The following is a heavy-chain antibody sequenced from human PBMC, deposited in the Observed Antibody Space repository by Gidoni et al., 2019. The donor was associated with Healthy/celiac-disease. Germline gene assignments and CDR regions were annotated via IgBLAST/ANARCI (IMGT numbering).Heavy chain of an antibody. Sequence: QLQLVQSGAEVKKPGASVKVSCKASAYTFTSSGISWVRQPPGQGFEWMGWISAYNGNTNDAQKLQGRVTMTTDTSTSTAYMELRSLGSDDTAVDYGARAGRRSRGGLTTSRYYYYYGMDVWGQGTTVTVSS. CDR2: ISAYNGNT. CDR1: AYTFTSSG. V-gene: IGHV1-18*01. D-gene: IGHD3-10*01. CDR3: ARAGRRSRGGLTTSRYYYYYGMDV. J-gene: IGHJ6*02.